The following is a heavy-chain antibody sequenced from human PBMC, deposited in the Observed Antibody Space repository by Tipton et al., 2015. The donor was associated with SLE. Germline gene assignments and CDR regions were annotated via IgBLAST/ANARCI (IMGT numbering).Heavy chain of an antibody. CDR1: GDSINSGDYS. J-gene: IGHJ4*02. V-gene: IGHV4-30-2*01. D-gene: IGHD2-8*02. CDR3: AREGLVAPNYFDY. Sequence: TLSLTCAVSGDSINSGDYSWSWIRQPPGKGLEWIGYTFRSGNAYYNPPLNSRVTISLDMSRNQFSLRPKSVTAADTALYYCAREGLVAPNYFDYWGQGTLVTVSS. CDR2: TFRSGNA.